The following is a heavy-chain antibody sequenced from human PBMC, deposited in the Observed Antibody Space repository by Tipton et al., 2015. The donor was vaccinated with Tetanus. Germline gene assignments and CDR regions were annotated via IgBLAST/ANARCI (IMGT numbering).Heavy chain of an antibody. J-gene: IGHJ4*02. CDR1: GGSLRGGDHN. CDR3: ARANNDFPKKGPFDS. D-gene: IGHD1-1*01. Sequence: TLSLTCTVSGGSLRGGDHNWSWIRQPPGKQLEWVGYIYHSGSTNYNPSLKSRVSISFGTSKNQFSLNLESVTAADTAFYYCARANNDFPKKGPFDSWGQGTLVIVSS. V-gene: IGHV4-61*08. CDR2: IYHSGST.